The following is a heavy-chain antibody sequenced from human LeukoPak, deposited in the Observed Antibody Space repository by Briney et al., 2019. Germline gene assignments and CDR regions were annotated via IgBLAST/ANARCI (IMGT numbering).Heavy chain of an antibody. CDR3: ARVRRTGGSWVDY. CDR1: GGSISGYY. V-gene: IGHV4-59*01. CDR2: IYYSGST. J-gene: IGHJ4*02. D-gene: IGHD2-15*01. Sequence: SETLSLTCTVSGGSISGYYWSWIRQPPEKGLEWIGYIYYSGSTNYNPSLKSRVSISVDTSNNQFTLKVSSVTAADTAVYYCARVRRTGGSWVDYWGQGTLVTVSS.